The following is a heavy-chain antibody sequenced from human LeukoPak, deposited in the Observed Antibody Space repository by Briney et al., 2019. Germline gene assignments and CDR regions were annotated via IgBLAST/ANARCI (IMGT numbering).Heavy chain of an antibody. CDR3: ARVPIMYCSSTSCPSDY. Sequence: ASVKVSCKASGYTFTSYDINWVRQATGQGLEWMGWMNPNSGNTGYAQKFQGKVTITRNTSISTAYMELSSLRSEDTAVYYCARVPIMYCSSTSCPSDYWGQGTLVTVSS. CDR2: MNPNSGNT. D-gene: IGHD2-2*01. J-gene: IGHJ4*02. CDR1: GYTFTSYD. V-gene: IGHV1-8*03.